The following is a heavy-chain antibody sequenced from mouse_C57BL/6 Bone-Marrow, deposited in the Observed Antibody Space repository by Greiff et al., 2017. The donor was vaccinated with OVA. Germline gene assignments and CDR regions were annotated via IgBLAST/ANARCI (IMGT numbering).Heavy chain of an antibody. CDR3: ARSPPYYYGSSYYFDY. CDR1: GYTFTSYW. Sequence: QVQLQQPGAELVKPGASVKLSCKASGYTFTSYWMHCVKQRPGQGLEWIGMIHPNSGSTNYNEKFKSKATLTVDKSSSTAYMQLSSLTSEDSAVYYCARSPPYYYGSSYYFDYWGQGTTLTVSS. D-gene: IGHD1-1*01. J-gene: IGHJ2*01. CDR2: IHPNSGST. V-gene: IGHV1-64*01.